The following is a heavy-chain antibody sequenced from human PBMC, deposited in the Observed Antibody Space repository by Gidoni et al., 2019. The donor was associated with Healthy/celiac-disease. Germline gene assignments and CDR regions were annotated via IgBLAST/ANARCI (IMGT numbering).Heavy chain of an antibody. CDR3: TSESGSYYKGFDL. D-gene: IGHD1-26*01. CDR2: IRSKAYGGTT. Sequence: EVQLVESGGGLVKPGRSLRLSCTASGFTFGDYAMSWFRQAPGKGLEWVGFIRSKAYGGTTEYAASVKGRFTISRDDSKSIAYLQMNSLKTEDTAVYYCTSESGSYYKGFDLWGRGTLVTVSS. CDR1: GFTFGDYA. V-gene: IGHV3-49*05. J-gene: IGHJ2*01.